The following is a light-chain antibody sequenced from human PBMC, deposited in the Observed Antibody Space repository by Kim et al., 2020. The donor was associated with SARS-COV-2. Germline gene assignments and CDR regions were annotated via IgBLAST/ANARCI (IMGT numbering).Light chain of an antibody. Sequence: DIQMTQSPSSLSASVGDRVTITCQASQDINKDLNWYQQKPGKAPKLLIYDASNLETGVPSRFSGSGSGTDFTFTISSLQPEDIATYYCQQYDNLPLTFGGGTKVDIK. CDR2: DAS. J-gene: IGKJ4*01. V-gene: IGKV1-33*01. CDR3: QQYDNLPLT. CDR1: QDINKD.